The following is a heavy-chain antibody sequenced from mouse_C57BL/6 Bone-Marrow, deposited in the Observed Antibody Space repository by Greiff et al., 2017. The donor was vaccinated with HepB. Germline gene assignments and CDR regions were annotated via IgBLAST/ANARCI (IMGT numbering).Heavy chain of an antibody. CDR1: GFTFSSYA. V-gene: IGHV5-4*01. Sequence: EVQLVESGGGLVKPGGSLKLSCAASGFTFSSYAMSWVRQTPEKRLEWVATISDGGSYTYYPDNVKGRFTISRDNAKNNLYLQMSHLKSEDTAVYYCARDSHYSNYVDYWGQGTTLTVSS. J-gene: IGHJ2*01. D-gene: IGHD2-5*01. CDR3: ARDSHYSNYVDY. CDR2: ISDGGSYT.